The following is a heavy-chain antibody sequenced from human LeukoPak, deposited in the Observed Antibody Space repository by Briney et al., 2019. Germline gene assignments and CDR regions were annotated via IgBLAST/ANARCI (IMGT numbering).Heavy chain of an antibody. CDR2: IKQDGSEK. V-gene: IGHV3-7*01. Sequence: GGSLRLSCAASGFTFSSYWMSWVRQAPGKGLEWVANIKQDGSEKYYVDSVKGRFTISRDNAKNSLYLQMNSLRAEDTAVYYYARDKSLLWFGESSPLDYWGQGTLVTVSS. J-gene: IGHJ4*02. D-gene: IGHD3-10*01. CDR3: ARDKSLLWFGESSPLDY. CDR1: GFTFSSYW.